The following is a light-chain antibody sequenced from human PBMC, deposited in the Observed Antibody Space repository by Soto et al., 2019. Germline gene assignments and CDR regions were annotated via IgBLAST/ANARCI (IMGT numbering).Light chain of an antibody. CDR3: QHYNNWPPVT. Sequence: EIVMTQSPVTLSVSPGEGATLSCRASQSVSSNLAWYQQNPGQAPRLLIYGASTRATGIPARFSGSGSGTEFTLTISSLQSEDFADYYCQHYNNWPPVTFGQGTKLEIK. J-gene: IGKJ2*01. CDR1: QSVSSN. V-gene: IGKV3-15*01. CDR2: GAS.